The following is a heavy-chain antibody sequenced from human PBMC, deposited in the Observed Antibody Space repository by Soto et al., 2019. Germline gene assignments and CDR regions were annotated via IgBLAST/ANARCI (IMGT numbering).Heavy chain of an antibody. CDR2: IYYSGST. Sequence: LFLTCTVSGGSISSYYWSWIRQPPGKGLEWIGYIYYSGSTNYNPSLKSRVTISVDTSKNQFSLKLSSVTAADTAVYYCARGAIVGTSGWHEYFQHWGQGTLVTVSS. CDR1: GGSISSYY. D-gene: IGHD6-19*01. J-gene: IGHJ1*01. V-gene: IGHV4-59*01. CDR3: ARGAIVGTSGWHEYFQH.